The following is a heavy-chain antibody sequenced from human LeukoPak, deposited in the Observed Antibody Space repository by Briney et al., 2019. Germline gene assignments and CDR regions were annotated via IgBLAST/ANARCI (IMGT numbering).Heavy chain of an antibody. Sequence: PSETLSLTCAVYGGSFSGYYWSWIRQPPGKGLEWIGEIYHSGSTNYKPSLKSRVTISVDKSKNQFSLKLSSVTAADTAVYYCAREVKTYYYGSGSYRFDYWGQGTLVTVSS. CDR2: IYHSGST. D-gene: IGHD3-10*01. J-gene: IGHJ4*02. CDR3: AREVKTYYYGSGSYRFDY. V-gene: IGHV4-34*01. CDR1: GGSFSGYY.